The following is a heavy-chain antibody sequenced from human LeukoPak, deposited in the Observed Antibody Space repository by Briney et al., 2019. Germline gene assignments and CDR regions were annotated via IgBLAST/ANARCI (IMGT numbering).Heavy chain of an antibody. D-gene: IGHD3-10*01. CDR2: ISSSSSYI. J-gene: IGHJ4*02. CDR3: ARDLMVRGEVDYFDY. Sequence: GGSLRLSCAASGFTFSSYSMNWVRQAPGKGLEWVASISSSSSYIYYADSVKGRFTISRDNAKNSLYLQMNSLRAEDTAVYYCARDLMVRGEVDYFDYWGQGTLVTVSS. V-gene: IGHV3-21*01. CDR1: GFTFSSYS.